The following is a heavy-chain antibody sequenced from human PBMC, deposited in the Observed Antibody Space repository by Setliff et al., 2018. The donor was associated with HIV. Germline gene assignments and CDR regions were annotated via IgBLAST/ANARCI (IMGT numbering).Heavy chain of an antibody. D-gene: IGHD6-19*01. CDR2: IRYDGSSE. V-gene: IGHV3-30*02. CDR3: AKDYSSGWYRHFDY. Sequence: GGSLRLSCAASGFTFSGSGMHWVRQAPGKGLEWVAFIRYDGSSEYYADSVKGRFTISRDNSKNTLYLQMNGLRPEDTAVYYCAKDYSSGWYRHFDYWGQGTLVTVSS. CDR1: GFTFSGSG. J-gene: IGHJ4*02.